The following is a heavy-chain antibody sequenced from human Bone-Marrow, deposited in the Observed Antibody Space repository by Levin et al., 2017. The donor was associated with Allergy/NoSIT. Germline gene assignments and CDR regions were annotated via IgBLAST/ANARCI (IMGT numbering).Heavy chain of an antibody. J-gene: IGHJ6*02. V-gene: IGHV3-64*01. D-gene: IGHD2-2*02. CDR2: ISSNGGST. CDR1: GFTFSSYA. CDR3: AREFGSSVVPAAINYYYYGMDV. Sequence: GGSLRLSCAASGFTFSSYAMHWVRQAPGKGLEYVSAISSNGGSTYYANSVKGRFTISRDNSKNTLYLQMGSLRAEDMAVYYCAREFGSSVVPAAINYYYYGMDVWGQGTTVTVSS.